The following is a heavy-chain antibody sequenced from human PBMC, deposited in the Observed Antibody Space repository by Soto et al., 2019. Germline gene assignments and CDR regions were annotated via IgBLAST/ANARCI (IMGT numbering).Heavy chain of an antibody. CDR2: ISDSGGST. D-gene: IGHD6-13*01. CDR1: GFTFSTYA. Sequence: EVQLLESGGGLVQPGGSLRLSCAASGFTFSTYAMSWVRQAPGKGLEWVSAISDSGGSTSYADSVKGRFTISRDNSRTTLYLQMNSLRAEDTDVYYCAKLYSSSWYVHFDYWGQGTLVTVSS. CDR3: AKLYSSSWYVHFDY. J-gene: IGHJ4*02. V-gene: IGHV3-23*01.